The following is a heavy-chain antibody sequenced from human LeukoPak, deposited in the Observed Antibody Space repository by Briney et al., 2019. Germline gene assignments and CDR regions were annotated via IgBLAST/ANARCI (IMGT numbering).Heavy chain of an antibody. CDR2: INSDGSST. J-gene: IGHJ4*02. V-gene: IGHV3-74*01. CDR3: AKADGYRQFDY. Sequence: GGSLRLSCAASGFTFSSYWMHWVRQAPGKGLVWVSRINSDGSSTSYADSVKGRFPISRDNAKNTLYLQMNSLRAEDTAVYYCAKADGYRQFDYWGQGTLVTVSS. D-gene: IGHD5-24*01. CDR1: GFTFSSYW.